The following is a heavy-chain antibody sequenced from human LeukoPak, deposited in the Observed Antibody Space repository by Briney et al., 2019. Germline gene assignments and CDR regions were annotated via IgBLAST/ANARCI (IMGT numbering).Heavy chain of an antibody. V-gene: IGHV3-48*01. CDR2: ISSSSSTI. D-gene: IGHD3-3*01. CDR3: ARDPYYDFWSGYHYYFDY. J-gene: IGHJ4*02. Sequence: GGSLRLSCAASGFTFSSYSMNWVRQAPGKGLEWVSYISSSSSTIYYADSVKGRFTISRDNAKNSLYLQMNSLRAEDTAVYYCARDPYYDFWSGYHYYFDYWGQGALVTVSS. CDR1: GFTFSSYS.